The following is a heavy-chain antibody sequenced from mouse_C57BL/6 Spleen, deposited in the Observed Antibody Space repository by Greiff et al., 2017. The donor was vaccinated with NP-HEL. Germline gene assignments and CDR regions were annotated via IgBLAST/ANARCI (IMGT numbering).Heavy chain of an antibody. J-gene: IGHJ3*01. CDR3: ARELRVFAY. V-gene: IGHV1-54*01. Sequence: VKLQQSGAELVRPGTSVKVSCKASGYAFTNYLIEWVKQRPGQGLEWIGVINPGSGGTNYNEKFKGKATLTADKSSSTAYMQLSSLTSEDSAVYFCARELRVFAYWGQGTLVTVSA. D-gene: IGHD1-1*01. CDR1: GYAFTNYL. CDR2: INPGSGGT.